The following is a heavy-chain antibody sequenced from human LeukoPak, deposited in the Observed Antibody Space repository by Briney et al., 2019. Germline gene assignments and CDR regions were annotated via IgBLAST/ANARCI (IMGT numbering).Heavy chain of an antibody. Sequence: GGSLRLSCAASGFTFDDYAMHWVRQAPGKGLEWVPGISWNSGSIGYADSVKGRFTISRDNAKNSLYLQMNSLRAEDTALYYCAKDMNTMVRGVDYWGQGTLVTVSS. CDR1: GFTFDDYA. V-gene: IGHV3-9*01. CDR3: AKDMNTMVRGVDY. CDR2: ISWNSGSI. J-gene: IGHJ4*02. D-gene: IGHD3-10*01.